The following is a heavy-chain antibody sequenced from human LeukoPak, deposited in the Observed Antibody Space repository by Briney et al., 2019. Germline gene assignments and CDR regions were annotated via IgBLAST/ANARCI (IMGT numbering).Heavy chain of an antibody. V-gene: IGHV4-39*01. J-gene: IGHJ4*02. CDR3: ARRITMIVVVTPEYYFDY. Sequence: PSQTLSLTCTVSGGSISSGGYYWGWIRQPPGKGLEWIGSIYYSGSTYYNPSLKSRVTISVDTSKNQFSLKLSSVTAADTAVYYCARRITMIVVVTPEYYFDYWGQGTLVTVSS. CDR2: IYYSGST. D-gene: IGHD3-22*01. CDR1: GGSISSGGYY.